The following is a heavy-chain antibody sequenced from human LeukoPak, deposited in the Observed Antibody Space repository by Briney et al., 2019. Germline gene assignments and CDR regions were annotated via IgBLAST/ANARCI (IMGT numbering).Heavy chain of an antibody. V-gene: IGHV1-2*02. D-gene: IGHD3-22*01. Sequence: SVPVSCMAPGYTLPHYHMHWLRLAPAPGLEWMGLINPNRGDTDYAQQSQGQDSMTSDSSINTAYMELTSLRCDDTAVFYCARGDSSVYYYWGQGTLVIVS. CDR2: INPNRGDT. J-gene: IGHJ4*02. CDR1: GYTLPHYH. CDR3: ARGDSSVYYY.